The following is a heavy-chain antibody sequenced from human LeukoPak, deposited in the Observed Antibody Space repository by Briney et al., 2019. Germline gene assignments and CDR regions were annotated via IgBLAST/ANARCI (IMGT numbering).Heavy chain of an antibody. Sequence: SETLSLTCTVSGGSISSYYWSWIRQPPGKGLEWIGYIYYSGITNYNPSLKSRVTISVDTSKNQFSLKLSSVTAADTAVYYCARHGSPGVVPAAARYGMDVWGQGTTVTVSS. V-gene: IGHV4-59*08. J-gene: IGHJ6*02. CDR2: IYYSGIT. CDR3: ARHGSPGVVPAAARYGMDV. D-gene: IGHD2-2*01. CDR1: GGSISSYY.